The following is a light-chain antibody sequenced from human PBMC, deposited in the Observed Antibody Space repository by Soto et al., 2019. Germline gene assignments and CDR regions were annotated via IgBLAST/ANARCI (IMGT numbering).Light chain of an antibody. CDR2: SNI. Sequence: QSVLTQPPSASGTPGRRVTISCSGSSSNFGANTVNWYQQLPGTAPKLLIYSNIQRPSGVPDRFSGSKSGTSASLAISGLQSEDEADYYCAAWDDSLKGYVFGAGTKVTVL. CDR3: AAWDDSLKGYV. V-gene: IGLV1-44*01. CDR1: SSNFGANT. J-gene: IGLJ1*01.